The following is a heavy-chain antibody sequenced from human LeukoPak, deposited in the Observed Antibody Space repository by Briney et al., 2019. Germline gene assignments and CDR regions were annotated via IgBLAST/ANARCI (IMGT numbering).Heavy chain of an antibody. CDR2: ISSSGSTI. D-gene: IGHD2-21*02. J-gene: IGHJ4*02. V-gene: IGHV3-48*04. Sequence: QPGGSLRLSCAASGFTFSSSWMNWVRQAPGKGLEWVSYISSSGSTIYYADSVKGRFTISRDNAKNSLYLQMNSLRAEDTAVYYCARVVKAVTLDYWGQGTLVTVSS. CDR3: ARVVKAVTLDY. CDR1: GFTFSSSW.